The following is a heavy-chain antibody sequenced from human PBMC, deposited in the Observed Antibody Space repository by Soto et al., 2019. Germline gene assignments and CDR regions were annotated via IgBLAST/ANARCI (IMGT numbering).Heavy chain of an antibody. V-gene: IGHV3-33*01. CDR2: IWYDGSNK. Sequence: QVQLVESGGGVVQPGRSLRLSCAASGFTCSSYGMHWVRQAPGKGLEWVAVIWYDGSNKYYADSVKGRFTISRDNSKNTLYLQMNSLRAEDTAVYYCAREWLRSPGGYWGQGTLVTVSS. CDR1: GFTCSSYG. J-gene: IGHJ4*02. D-gene: IGHD5-12*01. CDR3: AREWLRSPGGY.